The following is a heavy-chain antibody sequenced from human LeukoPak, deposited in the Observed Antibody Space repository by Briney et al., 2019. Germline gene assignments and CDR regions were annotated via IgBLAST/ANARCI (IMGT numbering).Heavy chain of an antibody. CDR3: AKDLPAYCSGGSCYIG. CDR2: ISGSDVST. Sequence: QPGGSLRLSCAASGFTLSSYAMSWVRQAPGKGLEWVSAISGSDVSTYYADSVKGRFTISRDNSKNTLYLQLNSLRAEDTAVYYCAKDLPAYCSGGSCYIGWGQGTLVTVSS. CDR1: GFTLSSYA. J-gene: IGHJ4*02. V-gene: IGHV3-23*01. D-gene: IGHD2-15*01.